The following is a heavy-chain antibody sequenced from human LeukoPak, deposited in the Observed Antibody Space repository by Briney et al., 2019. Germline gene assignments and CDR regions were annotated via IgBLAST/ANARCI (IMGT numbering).Heavy chain of an antibody. CDR2: ITSNGGST. CDR1: GFTFSTNS. CDR3: VTVGMTSIWSYLRFDP. D-gene: IGHD1-26*01. J-gene: IGHJ5*02. V-gene: IGHV3-64D*08. Sequence: GGSLGLSCSASGFTFSTNSMHWVRQAPGKGLEFVSAITSNGGSTYYADSVKGRFTISRDNSKNTLYIQMSSLRAEDTAVYYCVTVGMTSIWSYLRFDPRGQGTLVSVSS.